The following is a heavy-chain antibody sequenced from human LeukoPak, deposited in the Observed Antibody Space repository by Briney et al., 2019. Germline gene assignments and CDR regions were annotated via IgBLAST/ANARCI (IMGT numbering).Heavy chain of an antibody. CDR1: GFTFSSYW. Sequence: GGSLRLSCAASGFTFSSYWMSWVRQAPGKGLEWVANIKQDGSEKYYVDSVKGRFTISRDNAKNSLYLQMNSLRAEDTAVYYCARETLDFWSGKLYYYMDVWGKGTTVTVSS. CDR2: IKQDGSEK. CDR3: ARETLDFWSGKLYYYMDV. V-gene: IGHV3-7*01. J-gene: IGHJ6*03. D-gene: IGHD3-3*01.